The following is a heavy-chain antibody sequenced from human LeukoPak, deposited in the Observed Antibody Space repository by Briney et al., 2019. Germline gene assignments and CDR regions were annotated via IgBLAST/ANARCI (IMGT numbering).Heavy chain of an antibody. V-gene: IGHV1-8*03. CDR3: ARGPTPRRITIFGVVIQYYFDC. J-gene: IGHJ4*02. CDR2: MNPNSGNT. Sequence: ASAKVSCKASGYTFTSYDINWVRQATGQGLEWMGWMNPNSGNTGYAQKFQGRVTITRNTSISTAYMELSSLRSEDTAVCYCARGPTPRRITIFGVVIQYYFDCWGQGTLVTVSS. CDR1: GYTFTSYD. D-gene: IGHD3-3*01.